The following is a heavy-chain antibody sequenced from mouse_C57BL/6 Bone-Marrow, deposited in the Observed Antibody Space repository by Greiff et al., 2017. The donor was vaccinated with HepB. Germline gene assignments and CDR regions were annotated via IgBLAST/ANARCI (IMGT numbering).Heavy chain of an antibody. J-gene: IGHJ1*03. D-gene: IGHD1-1*01. CDR2: INPYNGGT. CDR1: GYTFTDYY. CDR3: ARPPYGNYWYFDV. Sequence: VQLQQSGPVLVKPGASVKMSCKASGYTFTDYYMNWVKQSHGKSLEWIGVINPYNGGTSYNQKFKGKATLTVDKSSSTAYMELNSLTSEDSAVYYCARPPYGNYWYFDVWGTGTTVTVSS. V-gene: IGHV1-19*01.